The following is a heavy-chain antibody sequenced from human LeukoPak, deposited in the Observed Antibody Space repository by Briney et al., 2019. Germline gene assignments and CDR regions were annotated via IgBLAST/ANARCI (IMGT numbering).Heavy chain of an antibody. CDR2: ISSSSNYM. CDR1: GFTFSPYS. J-gene: IGHJ3*02. Sequence: PGGSLRLSCAASGFTFSPYSMNWVRQAPGKGLEWVSSISSSSNYMYYADSVKDRFTISRDNAKNSLYLQMNSLRAEDTAVYYCARAATRGRGAFDIWGQGTMVTVSS. D-gene: IGHD3-10*01. CDR3: ARAATRGRGAFDI. V-gene: IGHV3-21*01.